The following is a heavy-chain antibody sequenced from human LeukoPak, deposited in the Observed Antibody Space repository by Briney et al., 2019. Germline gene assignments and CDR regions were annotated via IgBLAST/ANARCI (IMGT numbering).Heavy chain of an antibody. Sequence: ASVKVSCKVSGYTLTELSMHWVRQAPGKGLEWMRGFDPEDGETIYAQKFQGRVTMTEDTSTDTAYMELSSLRSEDTAVYYCATDPNQLLYSDGVYWGQGTLVTVSS. CDR1: GYTLTELS. CDR2: FDPEDGET. D-gene: IGHD2-2*02. CDR3: ATDPNQLLYSDGVY. V-gene: IGHV1-24*01. J-gene: IGHJ4*02.